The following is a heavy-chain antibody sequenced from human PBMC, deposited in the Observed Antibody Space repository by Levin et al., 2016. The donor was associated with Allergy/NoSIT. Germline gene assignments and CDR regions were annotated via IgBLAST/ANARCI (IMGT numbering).Heavy chain of an antibody. CDR1: GFTVSSNY. D-gene: IGHD5-24*01. CDR3: ARAGERWLDFDY. CDR2: IYSGGST. V-gene: IGHV3-66*02. J-gene: IGHJ4*02. Sequence: GESLKISCAASGFTVSSNYMSWVRQAPGKGLEWVSVIYSGGSTYYADSVKGRFTISRDNSKNTLYLQMNSLRAEDTAVYYCARAGERWLDFDYWGQGTLVTVSS.